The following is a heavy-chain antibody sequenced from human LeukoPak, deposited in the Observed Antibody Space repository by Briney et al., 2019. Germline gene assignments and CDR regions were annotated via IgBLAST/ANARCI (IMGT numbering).Heavy chain of an antibody. CDR3: ARVNSSGPALDY. D-gene: IGHD3-22*01. V-gene: IGHV4-31*03. CDR2: IYYSGST. Sequence: SETLSLTCTVSGGSISSGGYYWSWIRQHPGKGLEWIGYIYYSGSTYYNPSLKSRVTISVDTSKNQFSLKLSSVTAADTAVYYYARVNSSGPALDYWGQGTLVTVSS. CDR1: GGSISSGGYY. J-gene: IGHJ4*02.